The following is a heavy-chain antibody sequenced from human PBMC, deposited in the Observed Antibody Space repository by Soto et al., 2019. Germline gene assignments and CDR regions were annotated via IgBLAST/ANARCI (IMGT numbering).Heavy chain of an antibody. CDR2: FSGTGGNT. V-gene: IGHV3-23*01. J-gene: IGHJ6*02. D-gene: IGHD3-16*01. CDR1: GFTFTSYG. CDR3: AGGGGMDV. Sequence: EVRLLESGGGLLQPGGSLRLACEASGFTFTSYGMSWVRQAPGKGLEWVSSFSGTGGNTYYADSVKGRFTISRDNFKNTLYLQMNSLRPDDTAVYYCAGGGGMDVWGQGTTVTVSS.